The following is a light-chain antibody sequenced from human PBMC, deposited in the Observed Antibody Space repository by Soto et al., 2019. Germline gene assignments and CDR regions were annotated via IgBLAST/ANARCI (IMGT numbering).Light chain of an antibody. CDR1: SSDVGSHPL. CDR3: CAFTSAGTGV. CDR2: EDT. Sequence: QSALTPPASVSGSPGQSITISCAGTSSDVGSHPLVSWYQQHPGKAPKLMISEDTKRPSGVSNRFSGSKSGNMASLTISGLQAEDEADYYCCAFTSAGTGVFGGGTKVTVL. V-gene: IGLV2-23*01. J-gene: IGLJ3*02.